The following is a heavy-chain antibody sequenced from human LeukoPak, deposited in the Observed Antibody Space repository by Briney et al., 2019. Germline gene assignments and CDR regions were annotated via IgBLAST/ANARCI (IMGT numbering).Heavy chain of an antibody. V-gene: IGHV3-33*01. J-gene: IGHJ6*02. D-gene: IGHD6-19*01. CDR2: IWYDGSNK. CDR1: GFTFSSYG. CDR3: ARVYSGYSSGWYLYYYYGMDV. Sequence: GGSLRLSCAASGFTFSSYGMHWVRQAPGKGLEWVAVIWYDGSNKYYADSVKGRFTISRDNSKNTLYLQMNSLRAEDTAVYYCARVYSGYSSGWYLYYYYGMDVWGQGTTVTVS.